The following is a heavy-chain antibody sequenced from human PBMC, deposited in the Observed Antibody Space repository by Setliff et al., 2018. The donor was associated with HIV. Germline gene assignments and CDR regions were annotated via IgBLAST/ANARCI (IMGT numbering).Heavy chain of an antibody. D-gene: IGHD3-3*01. CDR2: IRNKADNYAT. CDR1: GFTFSGSA. V-gene: IGHV3-73*01. CDR3: TRRPSDYDFWIGTYYYYMDV. J-gene: IGHJ6*03. Sequence: GGSLRLSCAASGFTFSGSAMHWVRQASGKGLEWVGRIRNKADNYATAYAASVKGRFTVSRDDSKNKAYLQMNSLKTEDTAVYYCTRRPSDYDFWIGTYYYYMDVWGKGTTVTVSS.